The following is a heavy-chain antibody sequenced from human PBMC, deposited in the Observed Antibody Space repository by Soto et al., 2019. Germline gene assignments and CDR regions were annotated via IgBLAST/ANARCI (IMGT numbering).Heavy chain of an antibody. CDR3: ARMETFGSLNWFDP. CDR2: MNPGSGDT. D-gene: IGHD3-16*01. V-gene: IGHV1-8*01. Sequence: GASVKVSCKASGYSFTNNDVSWVRQATGQGLEGMGWMNPGSGDTGNAQKFQGRVTPTRDISIAPAYMELSRLRSDDTAIYYCARMETFGSLNWFDPWGQGTLVTVSS. CDR1: GYSFTNND. J-gene: IGHJ5*02.